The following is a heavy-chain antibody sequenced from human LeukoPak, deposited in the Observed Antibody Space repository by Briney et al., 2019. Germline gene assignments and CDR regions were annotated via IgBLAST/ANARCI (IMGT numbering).Heavy chain of an antibody. V-gene: IGHV4-38-2*01. Sequence: PSETLSLTCAVSGYSISSGYYWGWIRPPPGKGLEWIGSLYHSGTTYYNPPLKSRVTISVDTSKNQFSLKLTSVTAADTALYYCARGSNNYYGSGSYNNWFDPWGQGTLVTVSS. D-gene: IGHD3-10*01. J-gene: IGHJ5*02. CDR1: GYSISSGYY. CDR2: LYHSGTT. CDR3: ARGSNNYYGSGSYNNWFDP.